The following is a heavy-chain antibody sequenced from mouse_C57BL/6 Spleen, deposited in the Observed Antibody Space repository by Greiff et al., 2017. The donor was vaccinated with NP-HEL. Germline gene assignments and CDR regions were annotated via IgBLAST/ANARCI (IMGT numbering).Heavy chain of an antibody. CDR3: ARDHGNCCYAMDY. D-gene: IGHD2-1*01. Sequence: VQLQQSGPGLVKPSQSLSLTCSVTGYSITSGYYWNWIRQFPGNKLEWMGYISYDGSNNYNPSLKNRISITRDTSKKQCFMKLNSVTTEDTATYDGARDHGNCCYAMDYWGQGTSVTVSS. CDR2: ISYDGSN. V-gene: IGHV3-6*01. CDR1: GYSITSGYY. J-gene: IGHJ4*01.